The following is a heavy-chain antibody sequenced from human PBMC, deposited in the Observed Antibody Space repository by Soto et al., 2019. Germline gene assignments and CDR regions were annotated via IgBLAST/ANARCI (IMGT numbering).Heavy chain of an antibody. D-gene: IGHD3-22*01. J-gene: IGHJ4*02. CDR1: GFTFSSYS. CDR3: AKDRGDSSGYYYHYFDY. CDR2: ISGSGGST. V-gene: IGHV3-23*01. Sequence: HPWGSLRLSWAASGFTFSSYSMSGVRQAPGKGLEWVSAISGSGGSTYYADSVKGRFTISRDNSKNTLYLQMNSLRAEDTAVYYCAKDRGDSSGYYYHYFDYWGQGTLVTVSS.